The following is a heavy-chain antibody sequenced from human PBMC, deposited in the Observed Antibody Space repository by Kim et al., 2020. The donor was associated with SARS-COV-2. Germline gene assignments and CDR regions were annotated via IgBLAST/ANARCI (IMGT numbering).Heavy chain of an antibody. Sequence: SETLSLICAVYGGSFSGYYWTWIRQAPGKGLEWIGEIHHSGNTYYHPSLKSRVTISADTSKSQFSLQLSSLTAADTAVYYCARGRRGVSEVRGVKTYYYYGMDVWGQGTTVTVSS. V-gene: IGHV4-34*01. D-gene: IGHD3-10*01. CDR1: GGSFSGYY. J-gene: IGHJ6*02. CDR3: ARGRRGVSEVRGVKTYYYYGMDV. CDR2: IHHSGNT.